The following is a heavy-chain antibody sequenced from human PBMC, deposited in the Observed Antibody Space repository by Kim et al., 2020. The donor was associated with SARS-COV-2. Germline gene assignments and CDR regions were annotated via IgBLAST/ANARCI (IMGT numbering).Heavy chain of an antibody. CDR1: GFAVYRFA. Sequence: GGSLRLSCAASGFAVYRFAMHWVRQAPGKGLEWISAITNNNGKTYYQDSVKGRFTISRDETKKTVYLHMNSLRVEDTAVYYCAKDHPTPGCPSFCDWGQGTRVAVST. J-gene: IGHJ4*02. V-gene: IGHV3-23*01. CDR3: AKDHPTPGCPSFCD. D-gene: IGHD6-19*01. CDR2: ITNNNGKT.